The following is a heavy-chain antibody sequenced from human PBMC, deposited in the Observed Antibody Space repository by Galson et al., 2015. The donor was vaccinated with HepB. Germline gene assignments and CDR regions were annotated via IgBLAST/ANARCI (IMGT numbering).Heavy chain of an antibody. CDR1: GFSFSNYA. CDR3: AKSTDSGWSYNAVDM. Sequence: SLRLSCAASGFSFSNYAMTWVRQPPGKGLQWVATISGRGVTTFDADPVKGQFTISRDNSKNTLYLEMNSLRADDTAVYYCAKSTDSGWSYNAVDMWGQGKMVTVSS. J-gene: IGHJ3*02. V-gene: IGHV3-23*01. D-gene: IGHD6-19*01. CDR2: ISGRGVTT.